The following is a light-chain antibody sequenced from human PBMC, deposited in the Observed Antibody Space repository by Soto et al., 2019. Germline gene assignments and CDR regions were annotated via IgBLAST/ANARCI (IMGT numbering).Light chain of an antibody. CDR3: QQSYSTPLT. V-gene: IGKV1-39*01. CDR2: AAS. Sequence: DIQMTQSPSSLSASVGDRVTITCRARQSIRNYLNWYQQKPGKPPKLLTYAASNLQSGVPSRFSGSGSGTDFTLTISSLQPEDFATYYCQQSYSTPLTFGPGTKVDIK. J-gene: IGKJ3*01. CDR1: QSIRNY.